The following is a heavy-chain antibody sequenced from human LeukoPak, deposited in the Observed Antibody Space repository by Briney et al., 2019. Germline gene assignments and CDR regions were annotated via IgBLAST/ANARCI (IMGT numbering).Heavy chain of an antibody. CDR2: ISSSGSTI. D-gene: IGHD3-9*01. Sequence: PGGSLRLSCAASGFTFSSYEMNWVRQAPGKGLEWVSYISSSGSTIYYADSVKGRFTISRENAKNSLYLQMNSLRAEGTAVYYCAGTYYDILTGYSRFDYWGQGTLVTVSS. CDR3: AGTYYDILTGYSRFDY. V-gene: IGHV3-48*03. CDR1: GFTFSSYE. J-gene: IGHJ4*02.